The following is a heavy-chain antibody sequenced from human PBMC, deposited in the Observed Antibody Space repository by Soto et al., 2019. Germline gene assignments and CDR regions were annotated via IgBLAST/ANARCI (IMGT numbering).Heavy chain of an antibody. D-gene: IGHD3-10*01. V-gene: IGHV3-15*07. CDR3: AKDGSFGGVAVAFHF. Sequence: EVQLVESGGGLVQPGGSLRLSCAASGFTFSEAWMNWVRQAPGKGLEWVGRIKSKAGGGAIDYAAPVKGRFTISRDDSDDTVYLRIKSLKTEDTAVYYCAKDGSFGGVAVAFHFWGQGTMVTVSS. CDR2: IKSKAGGGAI. CDR1: GFTFSEAW. J-gene: IGHJ3*01.